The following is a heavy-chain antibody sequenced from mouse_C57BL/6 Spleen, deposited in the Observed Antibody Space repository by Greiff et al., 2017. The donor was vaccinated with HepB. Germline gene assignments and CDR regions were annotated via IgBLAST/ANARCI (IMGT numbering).Heavy chain of an antibody. J-gene: IGHJ3*01. CDR1: GYTFTSYW. CDR2: IDPSDSYT. CDR3: ARWFDGSGFAY. D-gene: IGHD2-3*01. V-gene: IGHV1-69*01. Sequence: QVQLQQPGAELVMPGASVKLSCKASGYTFTSYWMHWVKQRPGQGLEWIGEIDPSDSYTNYNQKFKGKSTLTVDKSSSTAYMQLSSLTSEDSAVYYCARWFDGSGFAYWGQGTLVTVSA.